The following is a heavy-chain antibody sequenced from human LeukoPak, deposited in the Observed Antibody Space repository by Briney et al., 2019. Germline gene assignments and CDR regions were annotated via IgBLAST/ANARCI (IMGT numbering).Heavy chain of an antibody. V-gene: IGHV3-23*01. Sequence: GGSLRLFCSGPGITLSNYGMSRGRQAPGKGLGLVAGLSGRWRTTIYAGSGKGRVTISRDNSKNTPHLQMNSLKAEDKALYFRAKRGVVIRVILVGFHKEAYYFDAWGQGALVTVSS. J-gene: IGHJ4*02. D-gene: IGHD3-22*01. CDR2: LSGRWRTT. CDR3: AKRGVVIRVILVGFHKEAYYFDA. CDR1: GITLSNYG.